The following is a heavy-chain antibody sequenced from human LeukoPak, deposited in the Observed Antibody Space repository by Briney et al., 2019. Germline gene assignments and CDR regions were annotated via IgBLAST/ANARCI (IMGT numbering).Heavy chain of an antibody. CDR1: GFTFSCHW. V-gene: IGHV3-7*01. D-gene: IGHD6-6*01. Sequence: AGGSLRLSCADSGFTFSCHWMDWVRQAPGKGLEWVANIKEDGSVKNYVDSVKGRFTISRDNAKNSLYLQMNSLRAEDTAVYYCMAESSSPWEGYWGQGTLVTVSS. CDR3: MAESSSPWEGY. CDR2: IKEDGSVK. J-gene: IGHJ4*02.